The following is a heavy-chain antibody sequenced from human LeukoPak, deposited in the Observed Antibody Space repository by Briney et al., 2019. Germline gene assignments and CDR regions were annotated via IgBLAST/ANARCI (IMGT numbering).Heavy chain of an antibody. V-gene: IGHV3-33*01. CDR3: ARDEYSGYVDY. CDR1: GFTFSSYG. D-gene: IGHD5-12*01. Sequence: GRSLRLSCAASGFTFSSYGMHWVRQAPGKGLEWVAVIWYDGSNKYYADSVKGRFTISRDNSKNTLYLQMNSLRAEDTAVYYCARDEYSGYVDYWGQGTLVTVSS. CDR2: IWYDGSNK. J-gene: IGHJ4*02.